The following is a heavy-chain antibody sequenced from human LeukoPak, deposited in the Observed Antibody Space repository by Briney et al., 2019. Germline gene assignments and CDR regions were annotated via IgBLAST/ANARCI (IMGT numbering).Heavy chain of an antibody. J-gene: IGHJ4*02. Sequence: SETLSLTCTVSGGSISSSSYYWGWIRQPPGKGLEWIGYIYHSGSTYYNPSLKSRVTISVDRSKNQFSLKLSSVTAADTAVYYCARGVVRGVAIDYWGQGTLVTVSS. V-gene: IGHV4-39*07. CDR2: IYHSGST. CDR3: ARGVVRGVAIDY. CDR1: GGSISSSSYY. D-gene: IGHD3-10*01.